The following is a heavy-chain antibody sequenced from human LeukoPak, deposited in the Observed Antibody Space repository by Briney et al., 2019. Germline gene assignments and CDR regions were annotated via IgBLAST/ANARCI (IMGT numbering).Heavy chain of an antibody. CDR3: ARDLYCSNNICYYDSRHHDY. V-gene: IGHV1-18*01. Sequence: ASVTVSCTASGYTFTSYGISWVRQAPGQGLEWMGWISAYNGDTNFPQKLQGRVTMTTDTSTSTAYMELRSLRSDDTAVYYCARDLYCSNNICYYDSRHHDYWGQGTLVTVSS. CDR1: GYTFTSYG. D-gene: IGHD2-2*01. J-gene: IGHJ4*02. CDR2: ISAYNGDT.